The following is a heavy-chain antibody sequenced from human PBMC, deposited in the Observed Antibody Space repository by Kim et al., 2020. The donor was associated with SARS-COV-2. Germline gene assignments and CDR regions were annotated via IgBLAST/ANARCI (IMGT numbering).Heavy chain of an antibody. Sequence: GGSLRLSCAASGFTFSNDAMHWVRQAPGKGLEYVAGIKSDRGSTYYEDSVQGRGTISRDNANTKLYLQMNILSVEDTAIDYYYTRTYYNSGQG. CDR1: GFTFSNDA. V-gene: IGHV3-64D*09. J-gene: IGHJ1*01. CDR2: IKSDRGST. CDR3: YTRTYYN. D-gene: IGHD3-3*01.